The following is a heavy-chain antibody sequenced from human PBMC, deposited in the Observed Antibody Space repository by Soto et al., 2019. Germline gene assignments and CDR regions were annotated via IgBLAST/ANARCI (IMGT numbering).Heavy chain of an antibody. J-gene: IGHJ3*01. V-gene: IGHV3-64D*06. CDR2: ITNNGGST. Sequence: GGSLRLSCAASGFPFSTYDMNWVRQAPGKGLEYVSAITNNGGSTYYADSVNGRFAVFRDNSKNTLDLQLSSLRAEDTAFYYCVKALSARYNSAKAFDVWGQGTMVT. D-gene: IGHD2-2*02. CDR1: GFPFSTYD. CDR3: VKALSARYNSAKAFDV.